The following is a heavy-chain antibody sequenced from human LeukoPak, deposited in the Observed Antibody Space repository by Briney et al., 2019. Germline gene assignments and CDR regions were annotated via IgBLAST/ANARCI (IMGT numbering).Heavy chain of an antibody. D-gene: IGHD1-26*01. CDR1: GGSISSSSYY. CDR3: ARVGYGGSYSHYFDY. V-gene: IGHV4-39*07. Sequence: PSQTLSLTCTVSGGSISSSSYYWGWIRQPPGKGLGWIGSIYYSGSTYYNPSLKSRVTISVDTSKNQFSLKLSSVTAADTAVYYCARVGYGGSYSHYFDYWGQGTLVTVSS. CDR2: IYYSGST. J-gene: IGHJ4*02.